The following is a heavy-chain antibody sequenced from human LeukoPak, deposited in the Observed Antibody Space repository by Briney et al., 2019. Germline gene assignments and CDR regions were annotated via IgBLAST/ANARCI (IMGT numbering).Heavy chain of an antibody. CDR2: MSSRGSII. CDR1: GFTFSSYA. Sequence: PGGSLRLSCAASGFTFSSYAMSWVRQAPGKGLEWVSYMSSRGSIIFYADSVKGRFTISRDNAKNSLYLQMDSLRVEDTAVYYCARGAAGGMYNWFDPWGQGTLVTVSS. D-gene: IGHD6-13*01. V-gene: IGHV3-48*03. CDR3: ARGAAGGMYNWFDP. J-gene: IGHJ5*02.